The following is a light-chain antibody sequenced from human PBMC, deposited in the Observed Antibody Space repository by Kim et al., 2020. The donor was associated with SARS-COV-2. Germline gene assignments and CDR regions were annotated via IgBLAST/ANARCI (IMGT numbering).Light chain of an antibody. CDR3: LQHKNYPYT. J-gene: IGKJ2*01. CDR1: QGISNY. CDR2: AAS. V-gene: IGKV1-17*03. Sequence: DIQMTQSPSAMSASVGDRVTITCRASQGISNYLAWFQQKPGKAPKRLTYAASNLQSGVPSRFSGSGSGTEFTLTINSLQPEDFATYYCLQHKNYPYTFGQGTKLEIK.